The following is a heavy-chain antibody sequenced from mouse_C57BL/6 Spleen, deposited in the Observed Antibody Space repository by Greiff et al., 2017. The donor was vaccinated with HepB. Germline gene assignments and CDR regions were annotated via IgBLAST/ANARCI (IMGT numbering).Heavy chain of an antibody. Sequence: EVQGVESGPELVKPGASVKISCKASGYSFTGYYMNWVKQSPEKSLEWIGEINPSTGGTTYNQKFKAKATLTVDKSSSTAYMQLKSLTSEDSAVYYCARTAYAMDYWGQGTSVTVSS. CDR1: GYSFTGYY. CDR3: ARTAYAMDY. D-gene: IGHD1-2*01. V-gene: IGHV1-42*01. CDR2: INPSTGGT. J-gene: IGHJ4*01.